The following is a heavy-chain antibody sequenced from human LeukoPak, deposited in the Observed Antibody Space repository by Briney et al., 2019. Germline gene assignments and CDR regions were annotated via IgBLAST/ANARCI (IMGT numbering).Heavy chain of an antibody. Sequence: GASVKVSCKASGYTFTSYYMHWVRQAPGQGLEWMGWINPNSGGTNYAQKFQGRVTMTRDTSISTAYMELSRLRSDDTAVYYCARDQTPYYYDSSGFFDAFDIWGQGTMVTVSS. V-gene: IGHV1-2*02. CDR1: GYTFTSYY. CDR3: ARDQTPYYYDSSGFFDAFDI. J-gene: IGHJ3*02. CDR2: INPNSGGT. D-gene: IGHD3-22*01.